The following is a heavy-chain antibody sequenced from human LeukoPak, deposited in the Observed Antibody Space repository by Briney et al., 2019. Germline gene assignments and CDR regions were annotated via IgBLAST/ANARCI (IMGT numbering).Heavy chain of an antibody. CDR1: GFTFSTYW. CDR3: ARDLTGAVFDF. D-gene: IGHD1-26*01. J-gene: IGHJ4*02. CDR2: ITSDGSST. V-gene: IGHV3-74*01. Sequence: GGSLRLSCAASGFTFSTYWMHWVRQAPGKGLVCVSRITSDGSSTSYANSVRGRFTISRDNAKNTVYLQMNSLRAEDTAVYYCARDLTGAVFDFWGQGTLVTVSS.